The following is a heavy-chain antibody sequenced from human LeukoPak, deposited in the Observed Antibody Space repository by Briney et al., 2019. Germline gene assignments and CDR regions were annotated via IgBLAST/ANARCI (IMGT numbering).Heavy chain of an antibody. D-gene: IGHD3-10*01. V-gene: IGHV3-48*04. CDR1: GFTFSSYT. CDR3: ARDSQLLWFDDAFDI. J-gene: IGHJ3*02. CDR2: ISSSGSTI. Sequence: GGSLRLSCAASGFTFSSYTMKWVRQAPGKGLEWVSYISSSGSTIYYADSVKGRFTISRDNAKNSLYLQMNSLRAEDTAVYYCARDSQLLWFDDAFDIWGQGTMVTVSS.